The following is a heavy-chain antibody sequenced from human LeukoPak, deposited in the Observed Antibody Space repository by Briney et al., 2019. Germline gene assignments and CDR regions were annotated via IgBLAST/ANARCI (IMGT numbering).Heavy chain of an antibody. Sequence: PGGSLRLSCAASGFTFSSYGMHWVRQAPGKGLEWVAFIRYDGSNKYYADSVKGRFTISRDNSKNTLYLQMNSLRAEDTAVYYCAKDRDDSGYEGYFDYWGQGTLVTVSS. J-gene: IGHJ4*02. D-gene: IGHD5-12*01. V-gene: IGHV3-30*02. CDR3: AKDRDDSGYEGYFDY. CDR1: GFTFSSYG. CDR2: IRYDGSNK.